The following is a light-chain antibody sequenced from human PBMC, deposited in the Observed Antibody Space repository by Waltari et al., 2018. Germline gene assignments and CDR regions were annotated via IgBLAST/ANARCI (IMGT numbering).Light chain of an antibody. J-gene: IGLJ3*02. CDR2: DVG. CDR1: SSAVGAYAS. Sequence: QSALTQPASVSGSPGQSITISCTGTSSAVGAYASVSRYQQHPGKAPKVIIYDVGNRPSGVSNRFSGSKSGNTASLTISGLQAEDEADYYCNSYTSSNTVVFGGGTKLTVL. V-gene: IGLV2-14*03. CDR3: NSYTSSNTVV.